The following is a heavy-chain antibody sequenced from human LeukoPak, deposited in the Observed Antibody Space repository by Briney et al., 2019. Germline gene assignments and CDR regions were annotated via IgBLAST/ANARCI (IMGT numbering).Heavy chain of an antibody. CDR3: ARVGGRGAFDI. D-gene: IGHD3-16*01. V-gene: IGHV4-39*01. Sequence: SETLSLTCSVSGGSITSSSYYWAWIRQTPERGLEWIGSIYYTGGTYYSPSLKSRVTISVDTSKNQFSLKLSSVTAADTAVYYCARVGGRGAFDIWGQGTMVTVSS. CDR2: IYYTGGT. J-gene: IGHJ3*02. CDR1: GGSITSSSYY.